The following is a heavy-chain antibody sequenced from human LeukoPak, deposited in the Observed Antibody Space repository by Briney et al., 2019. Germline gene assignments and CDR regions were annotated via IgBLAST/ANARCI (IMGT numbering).Heavy chain of an antibody. D-gene: IGHD6-13*01. Sequence: SVKVSCKASGGTFSSYAISWVRQAPGQGLEWMGGIIPIFGTANYAQKFQGRVTITADESTSTAYMELSSLRSEDTAVYYCASGSIAAAGILYYYYYMDVWGKGTTVTVSS. CDR1: GGTFSSYA. CDR3: ASGSIAAAGILYYYYYMDV. J-gene: IGHJ6*03. CDR2: IIPIFGTA. V-gene: IGHV1-69*13.